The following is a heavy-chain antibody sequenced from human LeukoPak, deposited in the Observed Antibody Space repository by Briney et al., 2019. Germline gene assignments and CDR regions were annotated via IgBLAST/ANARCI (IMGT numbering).Heavy chain of an antibody. Sequence: PSETLSLTCSVYGVSLSDYNSSWIRQPPRKGLEWVGEINHDGGTKYNTSLKGRVTISVDTSENHSPSIFRSVTAADTAVYYCARGRFYCGGDCYVDYWGQGTLVTVSS. J-gene: IGHJ4*02. CDR3: ARGRFYCGGDCYVDY. D-gene: IGHD2-21*02. V-gene: IGHV4-34*01. CDR2: INHDGGT. CDR1: GVSLSDYN.